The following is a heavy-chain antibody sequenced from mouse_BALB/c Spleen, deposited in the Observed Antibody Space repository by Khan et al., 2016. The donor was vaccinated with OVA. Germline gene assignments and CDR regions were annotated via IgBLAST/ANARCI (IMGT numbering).Heavy chain of an antibody. CDR3: ARAYYRYGGYYAMDY. CDR2: IWGGGGT. J-gene: IGHJ4*01. Sequence: VELVESGPGLVSPSQSLSITCTVSGFSLSRYNIHWVRQPPGKGLEWLGMIWGGGGTDYNSTLKSRLSISKDNSKSQVFLKMNSLQIDDTAMYYCARAYYRYGGYYAMDYWGQGTSVTVSS. D-gene: IGHD2-14*01. V-gene: IGHV2-6-4*01. CDR1: GFSLSRYN.